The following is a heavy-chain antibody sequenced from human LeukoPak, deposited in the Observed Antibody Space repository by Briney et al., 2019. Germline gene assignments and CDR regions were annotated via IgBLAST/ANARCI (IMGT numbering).Heavy chain of an antibody. D-gene: IGHD1-1*01. J-gene: IGHJ6*02. CDR3: ARDRLTPTGLVRQVEHNHYYYYGMDV. CDR2: ISYDGSNK. Sequence: PGGSLRLSCAASGFTFGSYAMHWVRQAPGKGLEWVAVISYDGSNKYYADSVKGRFTISRDNSKNTLYLQMNSLRAEDTAVYYRARDRLTPTGLVRQVEHNHYYYYGMDVWGQGTTVTVSS. V-gene: IGHV3-30-3*01. CDR1: GFTFGSYA.